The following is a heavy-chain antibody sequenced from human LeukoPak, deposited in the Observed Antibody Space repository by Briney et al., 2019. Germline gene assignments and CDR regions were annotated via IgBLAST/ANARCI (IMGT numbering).Heavy chain of an antibody. CDR2: IYYSGST. CDR3: ARDLTYYDFWSGYYRNYYGMDV. D-gene: IGHD3-3*01. Sequence: SESLSLTCTVSGGSISSYYWSWIRQPPGKGLEWIGYIYYSGSTNYNPSLKSRVTISVDTSKNQFSLKLSSVTAADTAVYYCARDLTYYDFWSGYYRNYYGMDVWGQGTTVTVSS. CDR1: GGSISSYY. J-gene: IGHJ6*02. V-gene: IGHV4-59*01.